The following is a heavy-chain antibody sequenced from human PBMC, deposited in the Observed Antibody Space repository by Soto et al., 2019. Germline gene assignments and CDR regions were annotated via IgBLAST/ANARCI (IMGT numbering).Heavy chain of an antibody. CDR1: GGSINTFY. CDR3: AKDSAGYGDYGHGMDV. Sequence: KSSETLSLTCTVSGGSINTFYWTWIRQPAGKGLEWIGRIYTGGSGSTIYNPSLKSRVTMSADTSKNQFSLKLSSVTAADTAVYYCAKDSAGYGDYGHGMDVWGQGTTVTVSS. J-gene: IGHJ6*02. CDR2: IYTGGSGST. D-gene: IGHD4-17*01. V-gene: IGHV4-4*07.